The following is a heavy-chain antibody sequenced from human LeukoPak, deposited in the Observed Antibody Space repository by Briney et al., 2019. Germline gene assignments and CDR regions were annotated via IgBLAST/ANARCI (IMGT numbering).Heavy chain of an antibody. Sequence: SETLSLTCAVSGGSISSGDYSWSWFRQPPGKGLEWIGYIYHSGSTYYNPSLKSRVTISVDRSKNQFSLKLSSVTAADTAVYYCARGNHYYDSSGYLSWYFDLWGRGTLVTVSS. V-gene: IGHV4-30-2*01. D-gene: IGHD3-22*01. CDR3: ARGNHYYDSSGYLSWYFDL. CDR2: IYHSGST. CDR1: GGSISSGDYS. J-gene: IGHJ2*01.